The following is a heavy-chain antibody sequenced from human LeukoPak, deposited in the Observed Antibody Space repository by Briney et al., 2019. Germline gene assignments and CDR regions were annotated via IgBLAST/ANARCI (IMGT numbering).Heavy chain of an antibody. CDR1: GFTFSNYA. CDR2: IVGSGAST. V-gene: IGHV3-23*01. J-gene: IGHJ4*02. D-gene: IGHD3-9*01. CDR3: AKWGDYDVLTGYYDSDY. Sequence: GASLRLSCAASGFTFSNYAMSWVRQAPGKGLEWVSAIVGSGASTYHADSVKGRFTISRDNSKNTLYLQMNSLRAEDTALYYCAKWGDYDVLTGYYDSDYWGQGTLVTVSS.